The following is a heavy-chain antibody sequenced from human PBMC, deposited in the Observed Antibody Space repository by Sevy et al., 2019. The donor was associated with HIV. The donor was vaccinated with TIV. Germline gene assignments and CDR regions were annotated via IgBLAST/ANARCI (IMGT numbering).Heavy chain of an antibody. CDR3: ARGVTILGVDYYFQH. Sequence: GASVKVSCKASGSTFTVYYMYWVRQAPGQGLEWMGWINPNSGDTNYAQKFQSRVTMTSDTSISTAYMELSSLRSDDTAVYYCARGVTILGVDYYFQHWGQGTLVTVSS. D-gene: IGHD3-3*01. J-gene: IGHJ1*01. V-gene: IGHV1-2*02. CDR2: INPNSGDT. CDR1: GSTFTVYY.